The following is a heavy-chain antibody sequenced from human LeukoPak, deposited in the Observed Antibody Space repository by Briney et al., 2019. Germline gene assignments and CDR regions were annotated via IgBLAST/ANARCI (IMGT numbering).Heavy chain of an antibody. V-gene: IGHV3-30-3*01. CDR3: ARVFCSSTSCPNWFDP. D-gene: IGHD2-2*01. CDR1: GFTFSSYA. Sequence: GGSLRLSCAASGFTFSSYAMHWVRQAPGKGLEWVAVISYDGSNKYYADSVKGRFTISRDNSKNTLYLQMNSLRAEDTAVYYCARVFCSSTSCPNWFDPWGQGTLVTVSS. CDR2: ISYDGSNK. J-gene: IGHJ5*02.